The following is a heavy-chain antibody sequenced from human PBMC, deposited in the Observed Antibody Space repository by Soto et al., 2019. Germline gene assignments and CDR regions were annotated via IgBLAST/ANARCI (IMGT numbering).Heavy chain of an antibody. V-gene: IGHV4-4*02. Sequence: SETVSLTCAVSGCCISRSNWWSWVRQPPGKGLEWIGEIYHSGSTNYNPSLKSRVTISVDKSKNQFSLKLSSVTAADTAVYYCATFRIGATVTDYYGMDVWGQGTTVTVS. D-gene: IGHD4-4*01. CDR2: IYHSGST. CDR1: GCCISRSNW. CDR3: ATFRIGATVTDYYGMDV. J-gene: IGHJ6*02.